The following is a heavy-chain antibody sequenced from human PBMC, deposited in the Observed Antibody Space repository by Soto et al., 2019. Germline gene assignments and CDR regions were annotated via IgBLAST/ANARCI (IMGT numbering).Heavy chain of an antibody. D-gene: IGHD2-2*01. J-gene: IGHJ6*03. CDR2: INHSGST. CDR3: ARIPCSSTSCRLGGYYYYYYMDV. Sequence: SETLSLTCAVYGGSFSGYYWSWIRQPPGKGLEWIGEINHSGSTNYNPSLKSRVTISVDTSKNQFSLKLSFVTAADTAVYYCARIPCSSTSCRLGGYYYYYYMDVWGKGTTVTVSS. CDR1: GGSFSGYY. V-gene: IGHV4-34*01.